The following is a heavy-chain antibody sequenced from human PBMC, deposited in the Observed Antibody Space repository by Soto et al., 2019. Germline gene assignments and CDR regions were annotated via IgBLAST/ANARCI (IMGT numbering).Heavy chain of an antibody. J-gene: IGHJ6*02. CDR2: IGGGGDDT. CDR1: GFTFSNYA. V-gene: IGHV3-23*01. CDR3: ARDGSYYYGSGSYLRYYYYGMDV. D-gene: IGHD3-10*01. Sequence: VQLLESGGGLVQPGGSLRLSCAASGFTFSNYAMSWVRQAPGKGLEWVSGIGGGGDDTYYADSVKGRFIISRDNSESTLYLQMNSLRAEDTAVYYCARDGSYYYGSGSYLRYYYYGMDVWGQGTTVTVSS.